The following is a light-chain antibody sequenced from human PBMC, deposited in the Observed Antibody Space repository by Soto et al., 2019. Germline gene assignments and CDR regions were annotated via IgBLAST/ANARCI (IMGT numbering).Light chain of an antibody. CDR3: QKHNSAPFT. J-gene: IGKJ3*01. CDR2: AAS. CDR1: QGISNY. Sequence: DIQMTQSPSSLSASVGDRVTMTCRASQGISNYLAWYQQKPGKVPKLLIYAASTLQLGIPSRFSGSGSGTDFTLTISSLQPEDVATYYCQKHNSAPFTFGPGTKVDIK. V-gene: IGKV1-27*01.